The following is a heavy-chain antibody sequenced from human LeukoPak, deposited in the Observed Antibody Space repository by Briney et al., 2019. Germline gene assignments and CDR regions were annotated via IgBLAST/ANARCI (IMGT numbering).Heavy chain of an antibody. CDR3: ATTRYYYDSSGYSGRYFQH. D-gene: IGHD3-22*01. V-gene: IGHV3-23*01. J-gene: IGHJ1*01. CDR2: ISGSGGST. CDR1: GFTFSSYA. Sequence: GGSLRLSCAASGFTFSSYAMSWVRQALGKGLEWVSAISGSGGSTYYADSVKGRFTISRDNSKNTLYLQMNSLRAEDTAVYYCATTRYYYDSSGYSGRYFQHWGQGTLVTVSS.